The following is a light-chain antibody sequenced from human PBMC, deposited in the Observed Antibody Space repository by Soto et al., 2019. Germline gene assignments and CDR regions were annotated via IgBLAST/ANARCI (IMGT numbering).Light chain of an antibody. V-gene: IGKV1-39*01. CDR2: AAS. CDR1: QTISTY. J-gene: IGKJ3*01. Sequence: DIQRTQSPSSLSASLGDIVTITCRSSQTISTYLNWYQQKPGKAPKLLIHAASSLQSGVPSRFSGSGSGTDFTLTTSNLQPEDFATYYCQQSYRAPLTFGPGTKVDIK. CDR3: QQSYRAPLT.